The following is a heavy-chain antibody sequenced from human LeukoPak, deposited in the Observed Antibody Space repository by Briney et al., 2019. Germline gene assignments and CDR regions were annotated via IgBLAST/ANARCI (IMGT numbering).Heavy chain of an antibody. CDR1: GFTFSSYS. Sequence: GGSLRLSCAASGFTFSSYSMNWVRQAPGKGLEWVSSISSSSSYIYYADSVKGRFTISRDNAKNSLYLQMNSLRAEDTAVYYCARVWSVNCYGMDVWGQGTTVTVSS. CDR3: ARVWSVNCYGMDV. D-gene: IGHD2-8*02. CDR2: ISSSSSYI. V-gene: IGHV3-21*01. J-gene: IGHJ6*02.